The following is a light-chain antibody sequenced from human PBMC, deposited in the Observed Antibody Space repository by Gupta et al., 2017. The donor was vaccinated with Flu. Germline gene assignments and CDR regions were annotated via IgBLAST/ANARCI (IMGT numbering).Light chain of an antibody. Sequence: SSSNIGNNYVSWYQQRPGPAPKLLIYENNKRPLGMPDRFSGSKSGTSATLGITGLQTGDEADYYCGTWDSSLSFVVFGGGTKLTVL. CDR1: SSNIGNNY. CDR3: GTWDSSLSFVV. V-gene: IGLV1-51*02. J-gene: IGLJ2*01. CDR2: ENN.